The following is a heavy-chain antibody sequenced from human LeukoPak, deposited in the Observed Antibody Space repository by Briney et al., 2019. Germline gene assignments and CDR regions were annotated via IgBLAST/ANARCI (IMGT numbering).Heavy chain of an antibody. CDR3: ARSQWNPGKTTQTT. CDR1: GFTFSSYS. D-gene: IGHD1-1*01. J-gene: IGHJ5*02. V-gene: IGHV3-21*04. Sequence: PGGSLRLSCAASGFTFSSYSMSWVRQAPGKGLEWVSSISSSSSYIYYADSVKGRFTISRDNAKNSLYLQMNSLRAEDTAVYYCARSQWNPGKTTQTTWGQGTLVTVSS. CDR2: ISSSSSYI.